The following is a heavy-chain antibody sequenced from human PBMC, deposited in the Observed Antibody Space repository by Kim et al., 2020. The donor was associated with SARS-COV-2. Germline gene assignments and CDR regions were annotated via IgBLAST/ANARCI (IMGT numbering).Heavy chain of an antibody. D-gene: IGHD3-9*01. CDR2: FDPEDGET. CDR3: ATMGYYDILTGGYYYYGMDV. Sequence: ASVKVSCKVSGYTLTELSMHWVRQAPGKGLEWMGGFDPEDGETIYAQKFQGRVTMTEDTSTDTAYMELSSLRSEDTAVYYCATMGYYDILTGGYYYYGMDVWGQGTTDTVSS. CDR1: GYTLTELS. V-gene: IGHV1-24*01. J-gene: IGHJ6*02.